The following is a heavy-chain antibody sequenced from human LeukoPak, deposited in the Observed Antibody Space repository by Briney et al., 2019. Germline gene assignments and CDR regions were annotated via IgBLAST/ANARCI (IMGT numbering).Heavy chain of an antibody. CDR1: GSTFDDYA. V-gene: IGHV3-9*01. CDR3: AKDKGTYYYYGMDV. J-gene: IGHJ6*02. CDR2: ISWNSDSV. Sequence: GRSLRLSCAASGSTFDDYAMHWVRQAPGKGLEWVSGISWNSDSVAYADSVKGRFTISRDNAKNSLDLQMNSLRAEDSAVYYCAKDKGTYYYYGMDVWGQGTTVSVSS.